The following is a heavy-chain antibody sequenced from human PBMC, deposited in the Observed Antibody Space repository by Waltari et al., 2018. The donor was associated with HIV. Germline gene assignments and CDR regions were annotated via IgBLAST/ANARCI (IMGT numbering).Heavy chain of an antibody. CDR3: AQSITMVRARGYWFDP. CDR1: GFSLSTSGVG. Sequence: QITLKESGPTLVKPTQTLTLTCTFSGFSLSTSGVGVGWIRQPPGKALEWLALIYWNDDKRYSPSLKSRRTITKDTSKNQVVLTMTNMDPVDTATYYCAQSITMVRARGYWFDPWGQGTLVTVSS. V-gene: IGHV2-5*01. J-gene: IGHJ5*02. D-gene: IGHD3-10*01. CDR2: IYWNDDK.